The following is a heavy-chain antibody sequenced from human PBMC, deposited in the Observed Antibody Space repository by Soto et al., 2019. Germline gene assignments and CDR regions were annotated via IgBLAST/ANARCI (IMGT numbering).Heavy chain of an antibody. Sequence: QVQLVQSGAEVKKPGSSVKVSCKASGGTFSSYTISWVRQAPGQGLEWMGRIIPILGIANYAQKFQGRVTITADKSTSTAYMELSSLRSEDTAVYYCAGDTVGAWGMESYYWGQGTLVTVSS. CDR3: AGDTVGAWGMESYY. CDR2: IIPILGIA. D-gene: IGHD1-26*01. CDR1: GGTFSSYT. J-gene: IGHJ4*02. V-gene: IGHV1-69*08.